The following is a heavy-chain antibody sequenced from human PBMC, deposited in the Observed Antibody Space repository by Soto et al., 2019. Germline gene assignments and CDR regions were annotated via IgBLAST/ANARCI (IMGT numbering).Heavy chain of an antibody. CDR3: ASKCRFDYSTSYYYGIDV. Sequence: SVKVSCKASGGTFSSYAISWVRQAPGQGREWMGGIIPIFGTANYAQKFQGRVTITADESTSTAYMELSGLRSEDTAVYYCASKCRFDYSTSYYYGIDVWGQGTTVTVSS. V-gene: IGHV1-69*13. CDR1: GGTFSSYA. CDR2: IIPIFGTA. J-gene: IGHJ6*02. D-gene: IGHD4-4*01.